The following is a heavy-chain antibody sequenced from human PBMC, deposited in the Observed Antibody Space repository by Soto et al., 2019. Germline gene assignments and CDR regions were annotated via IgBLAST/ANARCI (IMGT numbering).Heavy chain of an antibody. CDR3: AKGSYGGKYGMDV. J-gene: IGHJ6*02. V-gene: IGHV3-30*18. D-gene: IGHD4-17*01. Sequence: GGSLRLSCAASGFTFSSYGMHWVRQAPGKGLEWVAVISYGGIDKYYGSSVKGRFTTSRDSSKNTLYLQMDSLSSEYTAVYYCAKGSYGGKYGMDVWGQGTTVTVSS. CDR2: ISYGGIDK. CDR1: GFTFSSYG.